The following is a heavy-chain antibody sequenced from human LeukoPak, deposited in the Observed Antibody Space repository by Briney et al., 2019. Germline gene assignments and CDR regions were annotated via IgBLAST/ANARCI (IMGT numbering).Heavy chain of an antibody. CDR1: GFTFGSYA. D-gene: IGHD3-3*01. J-gene: IGHJ3*01. CDR3: ARAPTAFDV. CDR2: ISYDGSTK. V-gene: IGHV3-30*04. Sequence: GGSLRLSCAASGFTFGSYAMHWVRQAPGKGPEWVIVISYDGSTKYYADSVKGRFTISRDNSKNTLSLQMNSLRAEDTAVYYCARAPTAFDVWGQGTMVIVSS.